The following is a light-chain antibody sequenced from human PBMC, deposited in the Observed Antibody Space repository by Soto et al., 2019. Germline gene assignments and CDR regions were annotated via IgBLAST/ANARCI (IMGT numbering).Light chain of an antibody. CDR3: QHYGASPKYT. CDR1: QSVSSSS. CDR2: GAS. J-gene: IGKJ2*01. V-gene: IGKV3-20*01. Sequence: EIVLTQSPGTLSLSPGQRATLSCRASQSVSSSSLAWYQQRPGQAPRLLIYGASRRATGIPDRFSGSGSGTDFTLTIITLEPEDYAVYHCQHYGASPKYTFGQGTKLEIK.